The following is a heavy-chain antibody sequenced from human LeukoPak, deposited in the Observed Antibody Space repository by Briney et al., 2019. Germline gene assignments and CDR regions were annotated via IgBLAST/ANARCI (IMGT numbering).Heavy chain of an antibody. Sequence: GGSLRLSCAASGFTFSSYAMSWVRQAPGKGLEWVSAISGSGDSTYYADSVKGRFTISRDNSKNTLYLQMNSLRAEDMAVYYCAKDLAEEIVVVNPFGYWGQGTLVTVSS. D-gene: IGHD3-22*01. CDR2: ISGSGDST. V-gene: IGHV3-23*01. CDR3: AKDLAEEIVVVNPFGY. CDR1: GFTFSSYA. J-gene: IGHJ4*02.